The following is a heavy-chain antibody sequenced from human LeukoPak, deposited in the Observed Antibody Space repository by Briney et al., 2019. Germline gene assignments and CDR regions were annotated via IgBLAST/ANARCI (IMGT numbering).Heavy chain of an antibody. D-gene: IGHD6-19*01. CDR3: AMITPGYSSGWYDSGAFDY. Sequence: ASVKVSCKTSGYTFTDSYIHWVRQAPGQGLEWMGRINPNSGDPNYPQKFQGRVTMTTDTSTSTAYMELRSLRSDDTAVYYCAMITPGYSSGWYDSGAFDYWGQGTLVTVSS. CDR2: INPNSGDP. V-gene: IGHV1-2*06. J-gene: IGHJ4*02. CDR1: GYTFTDSY.